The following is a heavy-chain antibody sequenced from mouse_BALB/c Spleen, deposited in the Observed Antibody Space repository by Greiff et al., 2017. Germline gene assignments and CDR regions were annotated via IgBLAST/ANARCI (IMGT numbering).Heavy chain of an antibody. CDR3: ARLCYYGSSGAMDY. D-gene: IGHD1-1*01. J-gene: IGHJ4*01. Sequence: EVQLQESGPGLVKPSQSLSLTCTVTGYSITSDYAWNWIRQFPGNKLEWMGYISYSGSTSYNPSLKSRISITRDTSKNQFFLQLNSVTTEDTATYYCARLCYYGSSGAMDYWGQGTSVTVSS. CDR1: GYSITSDYA. CDR2: ISYSGST. V-gene: IGHV3-2*02.